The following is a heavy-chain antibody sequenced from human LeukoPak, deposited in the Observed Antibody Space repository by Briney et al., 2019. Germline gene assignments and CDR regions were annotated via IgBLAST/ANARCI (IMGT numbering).Heavy chain of an antibody. J-gene: IGHJ3*02. D-gene: IGHD3-9*01. V-gene: IGHV1-18*01. Sequence: ASVKVSCKASGYTFTSYGISWVRQAPGQGLEWMGWISAYNGNTNYAQKLQGRVTMTTDTSTSTAYMELRSLRSDDTALYYCARDPHYDILTGPATNDAFDIWGQGTMVTVSS. CDR3: ARDPHYDILTGPATNDAFDI. CDR1: GYTFTSYG. CDR2: ISAYNGNT.